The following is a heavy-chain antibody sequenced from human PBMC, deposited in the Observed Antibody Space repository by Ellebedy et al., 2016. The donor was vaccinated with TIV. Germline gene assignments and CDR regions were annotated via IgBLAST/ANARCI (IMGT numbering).Heavy chain of an antibody. Sequence: GESLKISCAASGFTFSDYAMSWVRQAPGKGLECVSSLNPSGDTTYYTDSVKGRFTIYRDNSKNTMYLQMNSLRAEDTAVYYCAKLSQPQLLPDYRHAFDIWGQGTMVTVSS. CDR3: AKLSQPQLLPDYRHAFDI. CDR1: GFTFSDYA. V-gene: IGHV3-23*01. D-gene: IGHD5-12*01. CDR2: LNPSGDTT. J-gene: IGHJ3*02.